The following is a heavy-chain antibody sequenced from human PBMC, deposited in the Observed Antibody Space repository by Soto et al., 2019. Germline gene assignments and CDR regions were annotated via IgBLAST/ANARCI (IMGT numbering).Heavy chain of an antibody. CDR3: ARTLTTADGKDV. Sequence: ASVKVSCKASGGTFSSYAISWVRQAPGQGLEWMGGIIPIFGTANYAQKFQGRVTITADESTSTAYMELSSLRSEDTAVYYCARTLTTADGKDVWGQGTTVTVSS. CDR1: GGTFSSYA. J-gene: IGHJ6*02. D-gene: IGHD3-22*01. CDR2: IIPIFGTA. V-gene: IGHV1-69*13.